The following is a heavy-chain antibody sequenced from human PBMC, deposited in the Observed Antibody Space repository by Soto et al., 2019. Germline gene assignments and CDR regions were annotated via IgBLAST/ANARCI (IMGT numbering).Heavy chain of an antibody. CDR2: ISGNGIAT. CDR3: AKSLSGLFSLGDFNY. J-gene: IGHJ4*02. CDR1: GFIFSDHA. D-gene: IGHD1-1*01. Sequence: GGSLRLSCEASGFIFSDHAMSWVRQAPGKGLEWVSAISGNGIATYYADSVKGRFTISRDNSKNTLYLQMYSLRAEDTAIYYCAKSLSGLFSLGDFNYWGQGALVTVSS. V-gene: IGHV3-23*01.